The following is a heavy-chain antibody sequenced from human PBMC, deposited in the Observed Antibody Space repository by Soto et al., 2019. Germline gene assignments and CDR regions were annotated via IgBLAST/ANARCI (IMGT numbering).Heavy chain of an antibody. CDR3: AREEYYYGSGAFVDY. CDR2: IIPILGIA. J-gene: IGHJ4*02. CDR1: GGTFSSYT. V-gene: IGHV1-69*08. D-gene: IGHD3-10*01. Sequence: QVQLVQSGAEVKKPGSSVKVSCKASGGTFSSYTISWVRQAPGQGLEWMGRIIPILGIANYAQKFQGRVTITADKSTSTAYMELSSLRSEDTAVYYCAREEYYYGSGAFVDYWGQGTRVTVSS.